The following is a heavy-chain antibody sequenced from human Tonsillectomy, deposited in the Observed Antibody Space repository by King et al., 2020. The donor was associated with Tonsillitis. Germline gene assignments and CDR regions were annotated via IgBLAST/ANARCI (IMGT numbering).Heavy chain of an antibody. V-gene: IGHV3-9*01. D-gene: IGHD3-22*01. CDR1: GFTFDDYA. Sequence: VQLVESGGGLVQPGRSLRLSCAASGFTFDDYAMHWVRQAPGKGLEWVSGISWNSGSIGYADSVKGRFTISRDNAKNSLYLQMNSLRAEDTALYYCAKTEHQYYYDSSALGDAFDIWGQGTMVTVSS. CDR3: AKTEHQYYYDSSALGDAFDI. CDR2: ISWNSGSI. J-gene: IGHJ3*02.